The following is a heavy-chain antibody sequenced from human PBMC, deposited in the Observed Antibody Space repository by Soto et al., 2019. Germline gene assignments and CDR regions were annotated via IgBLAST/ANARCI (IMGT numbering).Heavy chain of an antibody. CDR1: GFTFSSYG. Sequence: QVQLVESGGGVVQPGRSLRLSCAASGFTFSSYGMHWVRQAPGKGLEWVAVISYDGSNKYYADSVKGRFTISRDNSKNTLYLQMNSLRAEDTAVYYCANGVGSSGWSGYWGQGTLVTVSS. V-gene: IGHV3-30*18. CDR2: ISYDGSNK. D-gene: IGHD6-19*01. J-gene: IGHJ4*02. CDR3: ANGVGSSGWSGY.